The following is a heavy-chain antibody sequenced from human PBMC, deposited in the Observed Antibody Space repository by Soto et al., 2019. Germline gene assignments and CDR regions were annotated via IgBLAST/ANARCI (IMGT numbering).Heavy chain of an antibody. J-gene: IGHJ4*02. Sequence: AGESLKISCKGSGYTFTSYWIAWVRQMPGKGLEWMGIIYPGDSDTRYSPSFQGQVSIPADKSISTAYLQWSSLKASDTAMYYCARQDGSALYYFDYWGQGTLVTVSS. CDR1: GYTFTSYW. CDR3: ARQDGSALYYFDY. D-gene: IGHD6-19*01. CDR2: IYPGDSDT. V-gene: IGHV5-51*01.